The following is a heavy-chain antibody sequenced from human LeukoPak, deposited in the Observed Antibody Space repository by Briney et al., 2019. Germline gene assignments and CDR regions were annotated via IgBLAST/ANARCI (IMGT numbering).Heavy chain of an antibody. CDR1: GFTFSAYY. D-gene: IGHD1-1*01. CDR3: ARDLPSTSGTGGGIDP. CDR2: ISSSGSTI. J-gene: IGHJ5*02. V-gene: IGHV3-11*01. Sequence: GGSLRLSCVAAGFTFSAYYMSWIRQAPGKGLEWVSYISSSGSTIYYADSVKGRFTISRDNAKNSLYLQMNSLRAEDTAVYYCARDLPSTSGTGGGIDPWGQGTLVTVSS.